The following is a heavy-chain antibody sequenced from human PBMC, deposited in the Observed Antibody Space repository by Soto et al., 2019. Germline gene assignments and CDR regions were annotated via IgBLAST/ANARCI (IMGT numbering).Heavy chain of an antibody. J-gene: IGHJ5*02. CDR3: AAPRAAVPHTRYFDP. CDR2: IGSDSRGT. D-gene: IGHD6-13*01. Sequence: EAQLLESGGGLVQPGGSLRLSCAASGFAFSNFAMSWVRQAPGKGLEWVSAIGSDSRGTHYAESVEDRFTISRDDSKNTLYLQLNSLTAADTAVYYCAAPRAAVPHTRYFDPWGQGTPVTVSP. CDR1: GFAFSNFA. V-gene: IGHV3-23*01.